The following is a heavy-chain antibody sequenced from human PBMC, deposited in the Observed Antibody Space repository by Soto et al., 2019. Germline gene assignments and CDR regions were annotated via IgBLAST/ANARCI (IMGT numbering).Heavy chain of an antibody. D-gene: IGHD1-1*01. CDR1: GGSITNNY. J-gene: IGHJ5*02. CDR2: SYYSGST. Sequence: TVSGGSITNNYWSWIRQSPGKGLEWIGCSYYSGSTSYNPSLRSRVTISIDTSKTQFSLRLRSVTAADTAVYYCARRQNWNNLFDTWGQGTLVTVSS. V-gene: IGHV4-59*08. CDR3: ARRQNWNNLFDT.